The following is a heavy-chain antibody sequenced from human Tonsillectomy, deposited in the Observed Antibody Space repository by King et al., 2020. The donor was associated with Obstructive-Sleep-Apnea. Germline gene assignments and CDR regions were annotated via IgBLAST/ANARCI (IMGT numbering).Heavy chain of an antibody. V-gene: IGHV3-66*01. CDR3: ARDSSGWYGGTDY. D-gene: IGHD6-19*01. J-gene: IGHJ4*02. Sequence: VQLVESGGGLVQPGESLRLSCAASGFTVSGDYMSWVRQAPGKGLEWVSIIYSGGSTYYADSVKGRFIISRDNSNNTLSLQMNSLRAEDTAVYYCARDSSGWYGGTDYWGQGTLVTVSS. CDR1: GFTVSGDY. CDR2: IYSGGST.